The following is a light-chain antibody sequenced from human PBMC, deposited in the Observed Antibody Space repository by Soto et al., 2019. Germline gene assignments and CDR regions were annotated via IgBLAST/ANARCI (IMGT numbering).Light chain of an antibody. CDR1: QSISSY. CDR2: AAS. Sequence: DIPMTQSPSSLSASVGDRVTITCRASQSISSYLNWYQQKPGKDPKLLIYAASSLQSGVPSRFSGSGSGTDFTLTISSLQHEDFATYSCQQSYSTTWTFGQGTKVEIK. V-gene: IGKV1-39*01. J-gene: IGKJ1*01. CDR3: QQSYSTTWT.